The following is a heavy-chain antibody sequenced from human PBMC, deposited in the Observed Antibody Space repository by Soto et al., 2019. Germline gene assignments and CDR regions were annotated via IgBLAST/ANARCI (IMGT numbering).Heavy chain of an antibody. V-gene: IGHV5-51*07. CDR3: ASTGDSSPINYYGMDV. CDR2: IYPGDSDT. CDR1: GKSLAIYW. Sequence: SKGSGKSLAIYWIGSVNQKPGKGLEWMGIIYPGDSDTRYSPSFQGQVTISADKSISTAYLQWSSLKASDTAMYYCASTGDSSPINYYGMDVWGQGTTVTVSS. D-gene: IGHD6-13*01. J-gene: IGHJ6*02.